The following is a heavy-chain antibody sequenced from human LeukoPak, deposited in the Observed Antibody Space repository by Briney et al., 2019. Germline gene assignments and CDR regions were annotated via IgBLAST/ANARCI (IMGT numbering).Heavy chain of an antibody. D-gene: IGHD6-19*01. Sequence: SETLSLTCTVSGGSINSYYWTWIRQPPGKGLEWIGYIYYSGNTNYNPSLKSLVTISIDTSKNQFSLKLSSVTAADTAVYYCANRRAVAGIGYYFDYWGQGTLVTVSS. CDR1: GGSINSYY. J-gene: IGHJ4*02. V-gene: IGHV4-59*01. CDR2: IYYSGNT. CDR3: ANRRAVAGIGYYFDY.